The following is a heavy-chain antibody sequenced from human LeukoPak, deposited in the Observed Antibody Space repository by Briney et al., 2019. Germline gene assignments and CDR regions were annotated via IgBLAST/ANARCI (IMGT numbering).Heavy chain of an antibody. CDR2: ISYDGSNK. CDR1: GFTFSSYG. D-gene: IGHD6-13*01. V-gene: IGHV3-30*18. J-gene: IGHJ5*02. Sequence: GGSLRLSCAASGFTFSSYGMHWVRQAPGKGLEWVAVISYDGSNKYYADSVKGRFTISRDNSKNTLYLQMNSLRAEDTAVYYCAKPTSAGPTWFDPWGQGTLVTVSS. CDR3: AKPTSAGPTWFDP.